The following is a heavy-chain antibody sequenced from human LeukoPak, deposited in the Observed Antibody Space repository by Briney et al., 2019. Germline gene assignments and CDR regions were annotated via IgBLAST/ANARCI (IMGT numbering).Heavy chain of an antibody. V-gene: IGHV1-2*02. Sequence: ASVKVSCKASGYTFTGYYMHWVRQAPGQGLEWMGWINPNSGGTNYAQKFQGRVTMTRDTSISTAYMELSRLRSEDTTVYYCARDRTRVGGYYYYYMDVWGKGTTVTVSS. D-gene: IGHD1-26*01. J-gene: IGHJ6*03. CDR3: ARDRTRVGGYYYYYMDV. CDR1: GYTFTGYY. CDR2: INPNSGGT.